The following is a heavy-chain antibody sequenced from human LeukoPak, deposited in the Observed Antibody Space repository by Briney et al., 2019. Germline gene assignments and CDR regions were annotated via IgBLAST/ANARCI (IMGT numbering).Heavy chain of an antibody. V-gene: IGHV4-61*08. CDR1: GDSISSGDNY. D-gene: IGHD6-13*01. CDR3: ARGGGYGSSWSY. Sequence: SETLSLTCTVSGDSISSGDNYWSWIRQPPGTGLEWIGYIYYSGSASYNPSLKSRVTISVDTSKSQFSLKLSSVTAADTAVYYCARGGGYGSSWSYWGQGTLVTVSS. J-gene: IGHJ4*02. CDR2: IYYSGSA.